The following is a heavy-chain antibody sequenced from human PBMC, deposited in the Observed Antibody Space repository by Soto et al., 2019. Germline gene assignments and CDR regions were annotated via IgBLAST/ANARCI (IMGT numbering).Heavy chain of an antibody. CDR2: IKPKRGGT. D-gene: IGHD2-21*01. V-gene: IGHV1-2*02. Sequence: QVQLVQSGAEVKKPGASVKVSCTTYGYTFSDYFLHWVRQAPGQGPEWMGFIKPKRGGTEYAQKIQGLATMTRDTSSSTVYMDLSALTSDDTDIYYCARDSGIPGRYWDFGLWGRGTLVTVSS. CDR3: ARDSGIPGRYWDFGL. CDR1: GYTFSDYF. J-gene: IGHJ2*01.